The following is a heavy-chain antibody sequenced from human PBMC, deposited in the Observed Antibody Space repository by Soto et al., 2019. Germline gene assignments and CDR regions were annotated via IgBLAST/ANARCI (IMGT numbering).Heavy chain of an antibody. CDR1: GGTFSSYA. Sequence: QVQLVQSGAEVKKPGSSVKVSCKASGGTFSSYAISWVRQAPGQGLEWMGGIIPNSGGTNYAQKFQGGVTMTRDTSIITAYMELSRLRSDDTAVYYCARDPGNQLDYWGQGTLVTVSS. V-gene: IGHV1-2*02. CDR2: IIPNSGGT. J-gene: IGHJ4*02. D-gene: IGHD4-4*01. CDR3: ARDPGNQLDY.